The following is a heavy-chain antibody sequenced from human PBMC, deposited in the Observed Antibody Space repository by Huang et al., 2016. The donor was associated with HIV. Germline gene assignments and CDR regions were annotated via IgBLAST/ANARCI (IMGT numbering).Heavy chain of an antibody. CDR3: VRGRSQHYNDA. CDR1: GYTFTDYG. V-gene: IGHV1-18*04. J-gene: IGHJ3*01. Sequence: QVQLVQSGAEVKKPGASVKVSCKASGYTFTDYGISWVRQAPGQGLEWGGCIITYKRHTGYPLSVQCRVTMTTDTTTSKAYMELGRLTSEVASVYYCVRGRSQHYNDA. CDR2: IITYKRHT. D-gene: IGHD1-1*01.